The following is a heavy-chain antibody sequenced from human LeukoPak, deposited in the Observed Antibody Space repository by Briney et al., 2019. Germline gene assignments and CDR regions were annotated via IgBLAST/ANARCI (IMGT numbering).Heavy chain of an antibody. CDR1: GFTFSSYS. Sequence: GGSLRLSCAASGFTFSSYSMNWVRQAPGKGLEWVSYISSSSSTIYYADSVKGRFTISRDNAKNSLYLQMNSLRAEDTAVYYCARDADTSSHYSFYDYWGQGTLVTVSS. CDR3: ARDADTSSHYSFYDY. D-gene: IGHD3-22*01. V-gene: IGHV3-48*01. CDR2: ISSSSSTI. J-gene: IGHJ4*02.